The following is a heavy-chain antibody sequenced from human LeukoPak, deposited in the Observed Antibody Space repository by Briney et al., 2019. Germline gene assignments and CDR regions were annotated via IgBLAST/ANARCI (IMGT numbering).Heavy chain of an antibody. V-gene: IGHV1-2*02. CDR3: GSVRGILSYFDL. D-gene: IGHD3-16*01. CDR2: INLNTGGT. Sequence: ASVKVSCKASGYTFSDYYIHWVRQAPGQGPEWMGWINLNTGGTNYAQKFDGRLSMTRDTSINTAFMELSGLTFDDTAVYYCGSVRGILSYFDLWGRGTLVTVSS. CDR1: GYTFSDYY. J-gene: IGHJ2*01.